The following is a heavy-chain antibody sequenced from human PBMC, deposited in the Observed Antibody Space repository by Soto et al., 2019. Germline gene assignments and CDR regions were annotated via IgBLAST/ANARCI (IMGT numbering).Heavy chain of an antibody. Sequence: QGQLVQSGPEVKKPGASVKVSCKASGYTFSRYGISWVRQAPGQGLEWMGWVSGYNGDTKYAQKVQGRVTMTIDTSNYTASMELRSLTSDDTAKYYCAKNGQPPYYYYGMDVWGQGTTVTVSS. D-gene: IGHD2-8*01. J-gene: IGHJ6*02. CDR1: GYTFSRYG. CDR2: VSGYNGDT. CDR3: AKNGQPPYYYYGMDV. V-gene: IGHV1-18*01.